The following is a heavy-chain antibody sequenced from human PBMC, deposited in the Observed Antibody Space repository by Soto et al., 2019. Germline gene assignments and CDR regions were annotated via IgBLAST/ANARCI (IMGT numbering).Heavy chain of an antibody. Sequence: SETLSLTCLVSGYSITSDFYWGWIREPPGKGLEWIGSIYHSGTTYSDPSLRSRLTISEDTSKSQFSLKVNSMTAADTAVYYCARYRREAVAGYTLDNWGQGILVTVSS. CDR3: ARYRREAVAGYTLDN. CDR2: IYHSGTT. D-gene: IGHD6-13*01. J-gene: IGHJ4*02. CDR1: GYSITSDFY. V-gene: IGHV4-38-2*01.